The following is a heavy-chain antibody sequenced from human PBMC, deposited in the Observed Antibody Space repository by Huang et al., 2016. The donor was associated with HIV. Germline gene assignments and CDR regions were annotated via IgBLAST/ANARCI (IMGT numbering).Heavy chain of an antibody. CDR3: ARGGLLWFGELST. V-gene: IGHV1-8*01. CDR2: MNPNSGDT. CDR1: GYTFTNYD. J-gene: IGHJ5*02. D-gene: IGHD3-10*01. Sequence: QVQLVQSGAEVKKPGASVKVSCKASGYTFTNYDINWVRQAPGQGLEWMGGMNPNSGDTGFAQKFQGRVTMTRNTSISTAYMELSSLRSEDTAVYYCARGGLLWFGELSTWGQGTLVTVSS.